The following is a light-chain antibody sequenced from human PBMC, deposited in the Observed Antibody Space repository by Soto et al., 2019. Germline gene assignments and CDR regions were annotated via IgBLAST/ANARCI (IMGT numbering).Light chain of an antibody. Sequence: EVVLTQSPGTLSLSPGERATLSCRASQSLDSTYLAWYQQKPGQSPRLVIYGASRRATGIPDRFSGSGSGTDFTLTISSLAPEDFGGYYCQQRANCPLTFAGGTRVEIK. V-gene: IGKV3D-20*02. CDR2: GAS. CDR1: QSLDSTY. J-gene: IGKJ4*01. CDR3: QQRANCPLT.